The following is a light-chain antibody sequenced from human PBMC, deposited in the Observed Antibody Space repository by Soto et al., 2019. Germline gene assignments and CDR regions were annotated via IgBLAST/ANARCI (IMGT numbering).Light chain of an antibody. CDR1: QSVSNNY. CDR3: QQRSGWTWK. V-gene: IGKV3-11*01. CDR2: DTS. J-gene: IGKJ1*01. Sequence: MLLPMSPVRHCLSPGEIAILPCRTSQSVSNNYLAWYQQKPGQAPRLLIYDTSDRASGIPARFSGSGSGTDFTLTISSLEPEDFAVFYCQQRSGWTWKFGQGTKVEIK.